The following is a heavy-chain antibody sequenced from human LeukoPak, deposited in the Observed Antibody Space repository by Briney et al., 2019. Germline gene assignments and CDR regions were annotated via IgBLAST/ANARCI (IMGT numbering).Heavy chain of an antibody. CDR3: ASRIESSSWYVCY. CDR2: ISYDGSNK. CDR1: GFTFSSYT. D-gene: IGHD6-13*01. J-gene: IGHJ4*02. Sequence: GGSLRLSCAASGFTFSSYTMHWVRQAPGKGLEWVAVISYDGSNKYYADSVKGRFTISRDNSKNTLYLQMNSLRAEDTAVYYCASRIESSSWYVCYWGQGTLVTVSS. V-gene: IGHV3-30*04.